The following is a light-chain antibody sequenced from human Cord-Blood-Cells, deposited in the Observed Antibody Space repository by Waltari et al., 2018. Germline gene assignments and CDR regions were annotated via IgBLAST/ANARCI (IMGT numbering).Light chain of an antibody. J-gene: IGKJ1*01. CDR1: QSISSY. Sequence: RMPQPSSPFAAATGNRVTITCRASQSISSYLAWYQQKPGKAPKLLIYAASSLQSGVPSRFSGSGSGTEFTLTISCLQSEDFATYYCQQYYSYSRTFGQGTKVEIK. V-gene: IGKV1-8*01. CDR3: QQYYSYSRT. CDR2: AAS.